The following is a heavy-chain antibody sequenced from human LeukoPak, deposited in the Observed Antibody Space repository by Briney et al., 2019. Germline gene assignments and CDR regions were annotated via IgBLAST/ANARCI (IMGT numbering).Heavy chain of an antibody. J-gene: IGHJ6*02. V-gene: IGHV3-66*01. CDR1: GFTFSSYA. Sequence: GGSLRLSCAASGFTFSSYAMSWVRQAPGKGLEWVSVIYSGGSTYYADSVKGRFTISRDNSKNTLYLQMNSLRAEDTAVYYCARGYSSYGMDVWGQGTTVTVSS. CDR3: ARGYSSYGMDV. CDR2: IYSGGST. D-gene: IGHD6-13*01.